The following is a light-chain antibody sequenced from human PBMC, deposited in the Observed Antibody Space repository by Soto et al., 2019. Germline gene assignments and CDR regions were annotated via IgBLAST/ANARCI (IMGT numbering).Light chain of an antibody. J-gene: IGLJ1*01. Sequence: QSVLTQPPSASGSPGQRVTISCTGTTSNVGAYYVVHWYQHLPGTAPKLLIYENSRRPSGVPDRFSGSKSGTSASLAVTGLRAEDEADYYCPSYNGSLSPCVFGRGTKLTVL. CDR2: ENS. CDR3: PSYNGSLSPCV. V-gene: IGLV1-40*01. CDR1: TSNVGAYYV.